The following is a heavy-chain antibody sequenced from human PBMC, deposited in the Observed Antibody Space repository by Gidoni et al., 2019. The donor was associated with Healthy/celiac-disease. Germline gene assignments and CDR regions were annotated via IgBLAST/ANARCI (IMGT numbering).Heavy chain of an antibody. CDR3: ARDREEMATIEGDGIDY. V-gene: IGHV3-11*01. Sequence: QVQLVESGGGLVKPGGSLRLSCAASGFTFSNYYMGWIRQAPGKGLEWVSYISSSGSTIYYADSVKGRFTISRDNAKNSLYLQMNSLRAEDTAVYYCARDREEMATIEGDGIDYWGQGTLVTVSS. CDR1: GFTFSNYY. D-gene: IGHD5-12*01. J-gene: IGHJ4*02. CDR2: ISSSGSTI.